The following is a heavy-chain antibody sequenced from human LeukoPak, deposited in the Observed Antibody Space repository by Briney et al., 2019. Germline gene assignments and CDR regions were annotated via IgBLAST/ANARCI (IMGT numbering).Heavy chain of an antibody. V-gene: IGHV3-48*04. CDR3: ARDFRARGVSFDY. J-gene: IGHJ4*02. Sequence: PGGSLRLSCTASGFTFSTYSVNWVRQAPGKGLEWISYISSSSETTYYADSVKGRFTISRDNAKNSLYLQMNSLRAEDTAVYYCARDFRARGVSFDYWGQGTLVTVSS. CDR2: ISSSSETT. CDR1: GFTFSTYS. D-gene: IGHD3-10*01.